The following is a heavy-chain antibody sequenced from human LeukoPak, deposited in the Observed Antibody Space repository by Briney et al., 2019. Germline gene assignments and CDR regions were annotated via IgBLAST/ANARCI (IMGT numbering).Heavy chain of an antibody. V-gene: IGHV4-59*08. CDR2: SHNSGET. CDR1: GDSMTTYY. J-gene: IGHJ3*02. D-gene: IGHD5-18*01. CDR3: ARQPGATAAFDS. Sequence: SETLSLTCTVSGDSMTTYYWSWIRQPPGKGLERIAYSHNSGETEYNPPLKRRITIPVDATKNEFSLKRTSRTAADTAVYYCARQPGATAAFDSWGQGTTVTVSA.